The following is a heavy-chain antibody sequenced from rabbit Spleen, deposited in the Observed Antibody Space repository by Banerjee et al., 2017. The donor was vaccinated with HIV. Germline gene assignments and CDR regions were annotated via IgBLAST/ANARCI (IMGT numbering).Heavy chain of an antibody. D-gene: IGHD3-1*01. J-gene: IGHJ4*01. CDR3: ARDLASVVGWNFNL. V-gene: IGHV1S40*01. CDR1: GFSFSSSYY. Sequence: QSLEESGGDLVKPGASLTLTCTASGFSFSSSYYICWVRQAPGKGLQWIACINTYTARPVYATWAKGRFTISRTSSTTVTLQMTSLTAADTATYFCARDLASVVGWNFNLWGQGTLVTVS. CDR2: INTYTARP.